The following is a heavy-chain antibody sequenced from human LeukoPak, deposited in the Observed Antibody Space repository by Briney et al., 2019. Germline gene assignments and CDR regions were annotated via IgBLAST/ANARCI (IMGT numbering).Heavy chain of an antibody. CDR1: GVSFSGYY. D-gene: IGHD3-22*01. V-gene: IGHV4-34*01. Sequence: SETLSLTCAVYGVSFSGYYWSWIRQPPGKGLEWIGEINHSGSTNCNPSLKSRVTISVDTSKNQFSLKLSSVTAADTAVYYCARVGVRYYDSSGSDYWGQGTLVTVSS. CDR3: ARVGVRYYDSSGSDY. CDR2: INHSGST. J-gene: IGHJ4*02.